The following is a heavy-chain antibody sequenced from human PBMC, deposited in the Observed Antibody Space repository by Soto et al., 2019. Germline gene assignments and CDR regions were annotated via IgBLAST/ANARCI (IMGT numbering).Heavy chain of an antibody. V-gene: IGHV1-2*04. CDR2: INPNSGGT. Sequence: QVQLVQSGAEVEKPGASVKVSCKASGYTFTAYYIHWVRQARGQGLEWLGWINPNSGGTYYSQKFQAWITLTRDTSISTAYMELTRLRSDDTAVYYCARANSIRPYYYNMDVWGQGTPVTVSS. J-gene: IGHJ6*02. CDR1: GYTFTAYY. CDR3: ARANSIRPYYYNMDV. D-gene: IGHD2-21*01.